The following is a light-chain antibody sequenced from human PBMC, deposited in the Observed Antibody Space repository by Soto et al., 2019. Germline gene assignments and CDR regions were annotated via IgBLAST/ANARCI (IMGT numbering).Light chain of an antibody. CDR1: QNIDKW. V-gene: IGKV1-12*01. CDR2: AAS. J-gene: IGKJ5*01. CDR3: QHARSFPST. Sequence: DIQMTQSPSSVSASVGDRVTITCWASQNIDKWIAWYQQKPGKAPKLLIYAASSLRGGVPSRFSGSGSGTDFTLTISSLQPEDFATYSCQHARSFPSTFGQGTRLE.